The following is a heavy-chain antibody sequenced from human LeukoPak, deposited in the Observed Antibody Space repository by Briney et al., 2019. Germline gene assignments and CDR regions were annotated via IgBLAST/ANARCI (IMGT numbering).Heavy chain of an antibody. CDR2: INPNSGGT. CDR1: GYTFNDCY. J-gene: IGHJ4*02. Sequence: ASVKVSCKASGYTFNDCYLHWVRQAPGQGLEWIGWINPNSGGTSYTQKFQGRVTMTRDTSISTAYMELSRLRSDDTAVYYCARDKYYDILTGQDFWGQGTLVTVSS. D-gene: IGHD3-9*01. V-gene: IGHV1-2*02. CDR3: ARDKYYDILTGQDF.